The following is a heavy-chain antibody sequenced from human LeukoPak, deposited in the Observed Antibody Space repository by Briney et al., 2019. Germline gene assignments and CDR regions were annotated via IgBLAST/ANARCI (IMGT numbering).Heavy chain of an antibody. J-gene: IGHJ5*02. CDR1: GFTFSSYA. Sequence: PGRSLRLSCAASGFTFSSYAIHWVRQAPGKGLEWVAVISNDGSNRYYADSVKGRFTISRDNSKHTLYLQMNSLRPEDTAVYYCAKDSSGWYHWFDPWGQGTLVTVSS. CDR3: AKDSSGWYHWFDP. V-gene: IGHV3-30*04. D-gene: IGHD6-19*01. CDR2: ISNDGSNR.